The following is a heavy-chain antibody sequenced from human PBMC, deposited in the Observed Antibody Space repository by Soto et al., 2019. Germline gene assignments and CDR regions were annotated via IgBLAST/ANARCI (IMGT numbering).Heavy chain of an antibody. CDR1: GFTFSSYA. V-gene: IGHV3-30-3*01. D-gene: IGHD3-16*02. Sequence: QVQLVESGGGVVQPGKSLRLSCAASGFTFSSYALHWVRQAPGKGLEWVAVISYDGNNKYYADSVKGRFTISRDNSKHTLYVQMNSLRAEDTDVYFCAKDLLGGSYPNSYYWGQGTLVTVSS. CDR3: AKDLLGGSYPNSYY. J-gene: IGHJ4*02. CDR2: ISYDGNNK.